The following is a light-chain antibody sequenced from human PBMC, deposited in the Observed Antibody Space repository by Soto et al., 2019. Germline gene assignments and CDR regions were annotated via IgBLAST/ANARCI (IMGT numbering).Light chain of an antibody. V-gene: IGKV3-15*01. Sequence: EIVMTQSPATVSVSPGERATLSCRATQSVGSSLAWYQQKPGQAPRILIYGASTRASGIPARFSGSGSGTEFTLTISSLQSEDFAVYFCQQYSNWPPITFGQGTRLEI. CDR1: QSVGSS. CDR3: QQYSNWPPIT. CDR2: GAS. J-gene: IGKJ5*01.